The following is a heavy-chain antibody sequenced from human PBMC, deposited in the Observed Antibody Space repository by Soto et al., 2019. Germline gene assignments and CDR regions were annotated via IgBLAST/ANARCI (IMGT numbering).Heavy chain of an antibody. CDR2: ISSSGSTI. D-gene: IGHD6-13*01. CDR3: ERQYSSSWYDAFDI. CDR1: GFTFSDYY. V-gene: IGHV3-11*01. Sequence: SLRLSCAASGFTFSDYYMSWIRQAPGKGLEWVSYISSSGSTIYYADSVKGRFTISRDNAKDSLYLQMNSLRAEDTAVYYCERQYSSSWYDAFDIWGQGTMVTVSS. J-gene: IGHJ3*02.